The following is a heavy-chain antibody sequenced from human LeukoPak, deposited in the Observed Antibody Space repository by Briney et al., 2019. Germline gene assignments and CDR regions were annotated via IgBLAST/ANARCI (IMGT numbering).Heavy chain of an antibody. D-gene: IGHD6-19*01. J-gene: IGHJ4*02. CDR3: AKDSRFLNSGWYGPLGY. CDR1: GFTFSTYS. V-gene: IGHV3-21*01. CDR2: ITSPVCRM. Sequence: GGSLRLSCAASGFTFSTYSMNWVRQAPGKGLEWVSSITSPVCRMYYADSLKGRFTISRDNSKNTLYLQMNSLRAEDTAVYYCAKDSRFLNSGWYGPLGYWGQGTMVTVSS.